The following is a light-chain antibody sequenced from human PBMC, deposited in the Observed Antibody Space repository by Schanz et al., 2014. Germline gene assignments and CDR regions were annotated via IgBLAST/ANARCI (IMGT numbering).Light chain of an antibody. J-gene: IGKJ5*01. CDR2: DAS. CDR3: QQYGSSPLT. Sequence: EIVLTQSPDTLSLSPGERATLSCRASQSVSSGSLAWYQQKPGQAPRLLIYDASSRATGIPDRFSGSGSGTDFTLTISRLEPEDFAVYYCQQYGSSPLTFGQGTRLEIK. V-gene: IGKV3-20*01. CDR1: QSVSSGS.